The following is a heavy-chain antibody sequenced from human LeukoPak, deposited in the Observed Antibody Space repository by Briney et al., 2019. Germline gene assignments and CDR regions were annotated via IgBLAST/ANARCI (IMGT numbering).Heavy chain of an antibody. CDR2: IYSGGST. D-gene: IGHD3-10*01. V-gene: IGHV3-66*01. J-gene: IGHJ4*02. CDR3: ARDGHYYGSGSYYKSGE. CDR1: GFTVSSNY. Sequence: GGSLRLSCAASGFTVSSNYMSWVRQAPGKGLEWVSVIYSGGSTYYADSVKGRFTISRDNSKNTLYLQMNSLRAEDTAVYYCARDGHYYGSGSYYKSGEWGQGTLVTVSS.